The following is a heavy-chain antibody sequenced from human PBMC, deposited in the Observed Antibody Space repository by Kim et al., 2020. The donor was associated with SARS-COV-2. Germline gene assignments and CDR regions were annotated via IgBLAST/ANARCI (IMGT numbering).Heavy chain of an antibody. V-gene: IGHV7-4-1*02. CDR1: GYSFNDYA. J-gene: IGHJ4*02. D-gene: IGHD6-13*01. Sequence: ASVKVSCKAVGYSFNDYAMNWVRQAPGQGPEWMGWINTNTGSPTYARGFTGRFVFSLDTSINTAYLEITSLKAEDSAVYYCARDIGSSSWYYWGQGSLVTVSS. CDR2: INTNTGSP. CDR3: ARDIGSSSWYY.